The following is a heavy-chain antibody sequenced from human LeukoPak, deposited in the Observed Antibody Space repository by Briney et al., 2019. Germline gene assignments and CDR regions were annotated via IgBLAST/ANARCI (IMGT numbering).Heavy chain of an antibody. Sequence: SETPSLTCNVSGGSLRSNYWSWIRQPAGKGLEWIGRIYKSGSTNYNPSLKSRVTMSADTSKNQCSLKLSSVTAADTAVYFCAREREPIGYRDYFFMDVWGKGTTVTVSS. CDR2: IYKSGST. J-gene: IGHJ6*03. D-gene: IGHD2-15*01. CDR1: GGSLRSNY. CDR3: AREREPIGYRDYFFMDV. V-gene: IGHV4-4*07.